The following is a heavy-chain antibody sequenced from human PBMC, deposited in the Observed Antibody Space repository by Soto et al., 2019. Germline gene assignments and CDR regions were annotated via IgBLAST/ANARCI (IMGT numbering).Heavy chain of an antibody. CDR2: IYYSGST. CDR3: ARNGQQLAHGVFYFDY. J-gene: IGHJ4*02. CDR1: GGSISSYY. Sequence: SETLSLTCTVSGGSISSYYWSWIRQPPGKGLEWIGYIYYSGSTNYNPSLKSRVTISVDTSKNQFSLKLSSVTAADTAVYYCARNGQQLAHGVFYFDYWGQGTLVTVSS. V-gene: IGHV4-59*01. D-gene: IGHD6-13*01.